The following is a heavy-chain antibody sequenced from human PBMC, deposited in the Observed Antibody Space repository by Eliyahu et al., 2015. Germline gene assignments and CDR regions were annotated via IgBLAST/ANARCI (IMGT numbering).Heavy chain of an antibody. CDR3: AREQRIEVSDTGDY. J-gene: IGHJ4*02. V-gene: IGHV4-39*02. Sequence: QLQLHESGPGLVKPSETLSLTCXVSGXXXSXXSYYWGWIRQPPGKGLEWLGTIYYSGATQYNPSLQSRVTMSVDTSKNQFSLRLTSVTAADTAVYYCAREQRIEVSDTGDYWGQGTLVTVSS. CDR1: GXXXSXXSYY. CDR2: IYYSGAT. D-gene: IGHD2-21*01.